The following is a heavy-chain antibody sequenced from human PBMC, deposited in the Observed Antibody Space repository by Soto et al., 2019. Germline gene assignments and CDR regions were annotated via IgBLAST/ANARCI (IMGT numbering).Heavy chain of an antibody. CDR2: ISYDGSEK. D-gene: IGHD2-15*01. V-gene: IGHV3-30*18. Sequence: GGSLRLSCAASGFTFSSYGMHWVRQAPGKGLEWVAVISYDGSEKYYADSVKGRFTISRDNSKNTLYLQMNSLRAEDTSVYYCAKDLVGGPDYWGQGTLVTVSS. CDR1: GFTFSSYG. J-gene: IGHJ4*02. CDR3: AKDLVGGPDY.